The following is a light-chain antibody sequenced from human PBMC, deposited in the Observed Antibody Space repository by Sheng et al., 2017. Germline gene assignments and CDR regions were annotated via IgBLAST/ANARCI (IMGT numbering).Light chain of an antibody. CDR3: QQYDKWPVP. V-gene: IGKV3-15*01. CDR2: VHP. J-gene: IGKJ4*01. Sequence: EIVMTQSPATLSVSPGERATLSCRASQSVSNKLAWYQQKPARLPGSSSMVHPPGPLVSQPGSSGXGSGTEFTLTISSLQSEDFAVYYCQQYDKWPVPFGGGTKVEIK. CDR1: QSVSNK.